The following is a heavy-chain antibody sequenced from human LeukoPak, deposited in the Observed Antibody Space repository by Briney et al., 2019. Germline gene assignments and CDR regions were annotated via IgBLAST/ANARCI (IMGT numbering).Heavy chain of an antibody. D-gene: IGHD1-26*01. J-gene: IGHJ4*02. Sequence: PGGSLRLSCAASGFTFSSYGMSWVRQAPGKGLEWVSVISGSGGSTYYADSVKGRFTISRDNAQNSLYLQMNSLRAEDTAIYYCVRDRGTYRPIDYWGQGTLVTVSS. CDR2: ISGSGGST. V-gene: IGHV3-23*01. CDR3: VRDRGTYRPIDY. CDR1: GFTFSSYG.